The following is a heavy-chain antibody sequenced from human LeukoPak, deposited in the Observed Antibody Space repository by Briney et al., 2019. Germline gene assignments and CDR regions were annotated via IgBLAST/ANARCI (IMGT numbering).Heavy chain of an antibody. J-gene: IGHJ6*02. V-gene: IGHV1-3*01. CDR1: GYTFTSYA. CDR2: INAGNGNT. Sequence: ASVNVSCKASGYTFTSYAMHWVRQAPGQRLEWMGWINAGNGNTKYSQKFQGRVTITRDTSASTAYMELSSLRSEDTAVYYCARTATVTTGYYYYYGMDVWGQGTTVTVSS. D-gene: IGHD4-17*01. CDR3: ARTATVTTGYYYYYGMDV.